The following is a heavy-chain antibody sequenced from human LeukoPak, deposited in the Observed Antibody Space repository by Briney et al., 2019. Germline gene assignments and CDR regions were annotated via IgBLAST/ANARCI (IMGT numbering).Heavy chain of an antibody. J-gene: IGHJ4*02. CDR1: GFMFDDYT. CDR2: INWDGGST. Sequence: PGGSLRLSCAASGFMFDDYTMHWVRQAPGKGLEWVPLINWDGGSTYYAGSVKGRFTISRDNSKNSLYLQMNSLRTEDTALYYCAKGDVDSPMNFYHWGQGTLVTVSS. V-gene: IGHV3-43*01. D-gene: IGHD5-18*01. CDR3: AKGDVDSPMNFYH.